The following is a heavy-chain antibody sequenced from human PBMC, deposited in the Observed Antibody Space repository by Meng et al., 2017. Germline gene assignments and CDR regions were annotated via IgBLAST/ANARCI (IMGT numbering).Heavy chain of an antibody. Sequence: QVQLQQWGVGLLEPSETLSLTCAVYGGSFSGYYWSWIRQPPGKGLEWIGEINHSGSTNYNPSLKSRVTISVDTSKNQFSLKLSSVTAADTAVYYCARGRTRRGYYDSSGYLRYFDLWGRGTLVTVSS. CDR3: ARGRTRRGYYDSSGYLRYFDL. D-gene: IGHD3-22*01. V-gene: IGHV4-34*02. J-gene: IGHJ2*01. CDR1: GGSFSGYY. CDR2: INHSGST.